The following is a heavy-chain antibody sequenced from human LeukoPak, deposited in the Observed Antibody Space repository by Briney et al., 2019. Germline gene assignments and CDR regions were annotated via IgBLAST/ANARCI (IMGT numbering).Heavy chain of an antibody. D-gene: IGHD3-9*01. V-gene: IGHV3-23*01. CDR3: AKGPGDDILTGFLYYYGMDV. J-gene: IGHJ6*02. Sequence: GGSLRLSCAASGFTFSSYAMSWVRQAPGKGLEWVSAISGSGGSTYYADSVKGRFTISRDNSKNTLYLQMNSLRAEDTAVYYCAKGPGDDILTGFLYYYGMDVWGQGTTVTVSS. CDR2: ISGSGGST. CDR1: GFTFSSYA.